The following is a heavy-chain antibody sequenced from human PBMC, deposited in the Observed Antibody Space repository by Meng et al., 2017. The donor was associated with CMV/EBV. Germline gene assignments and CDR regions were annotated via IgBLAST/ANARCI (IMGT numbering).Heavy chain of an antibody. CDR1: GFTFSNYG. Sequence: GESLKIPCAASGFTFSNYGMHWVRQAPGKGLEWVAVIWYDGSDKYYADSVKGLFTISRDNSKNTLYLQMNSLRAEDTAVYYCAKDRSSSVSFWFDPWGQGTLVTVSS. J-gene: IGHJ5*02. V-gene: IGHV3-33*06. CDR2: IWYDGSDK. CDR3: AKDRSSSVSFWFDP. D-gene: IGHD6-6*01.